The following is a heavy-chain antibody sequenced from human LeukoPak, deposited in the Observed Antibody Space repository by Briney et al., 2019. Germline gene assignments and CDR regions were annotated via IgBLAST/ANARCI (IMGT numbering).Heavy chain of an antibody. J-gene: IGHJ4*02. CDR3: VKDLLGWAYFDY. CDR1: GGSISSYY. V-gene: IGHV4-59*08. D-gene: IGHD3-3*02. CDR2: IYYSGST. Sequence: SETLSLTCTVSGGSISSYYWSWIRQPPGKGLEWIGYIYYSGSTNYNPSLKSRVTISVDTSKNQFSLKLSSVTAADTAVYYCVKDLLGWAYFDYWGQGTLVTVSS.